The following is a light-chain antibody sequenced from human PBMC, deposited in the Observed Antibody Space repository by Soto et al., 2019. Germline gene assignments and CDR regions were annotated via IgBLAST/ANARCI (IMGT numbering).Light chain of an antibody. V-gene: IGKV2-28*01. J-gene: IGKJ4*01. Sequence: DIVMTQSPLSLSVTPGEPASISCRSSQSLLHSNGYIYLDWYLQKPGQSPQLLIYLGSNRASGVPDRFSGSGSGTDFTLKFSRVEAEDVGVYYCMQTLQTQVTFGGGTKVEIK. CDR1: QSLLHSNGYIY. CDR3: MQTLQTQVT. CDR2: LGS.